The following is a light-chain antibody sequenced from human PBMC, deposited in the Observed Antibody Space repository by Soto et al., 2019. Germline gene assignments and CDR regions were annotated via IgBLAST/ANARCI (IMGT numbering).Light chain of an antibody. J-gene: IGLJ1*01. CDR1: SSDVGGYNY. V-gene: IGLV2-14*01. CDR2: DVS. CDR3: SSYTSSITQ. Sequence: QSALTQPASVSGSPGQSITISCTGTSSDVGGYNYVSWYQQHPGKAPKLMIYDVSNRPSGVSNRFSGSKSGNTASLTISGLQAEDEADYYCSSYTSSITQFGTGTKLTVL.